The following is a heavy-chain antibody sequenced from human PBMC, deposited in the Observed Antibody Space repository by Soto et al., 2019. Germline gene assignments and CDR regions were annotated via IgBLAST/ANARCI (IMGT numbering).Heavy chain of an antibody. CDR2: TYYRSKWYN. CDR1: GDSVSSNSAA. V-gene: IGHV6-1*01. D-gene: IGHD5-18*01. CDR3: ARDGVVYSYGYGPPHCMVV. Sequence: SQTLSLTCVISGDSVSSNSAAWNWIRQSPSRGLEWLGRTYYRSKWYNDYAVSVKSRITINPDTSKNQFSLQLNSVTPEDTAVYYCARDGVVYSYGYGPPHCMVVWGPGILVTVFS. J-gene: IGHJ6*02.